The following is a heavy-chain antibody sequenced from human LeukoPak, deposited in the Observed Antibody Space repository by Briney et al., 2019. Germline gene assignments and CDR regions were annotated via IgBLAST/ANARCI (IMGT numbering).Heavy chain of an antibody. CDR2: INHSGST. CDR3: ARDCVRYDSSGYYSCEAGSFDY. J-gene: IGHJ4*02. D-gene: IGHD3-22*01. V-gene: IGHV4-34*01. Sequence: TSSETLSLTCAVYGGSFSGYYWSWIRQPPGKGLEWIGEINHSGSTNYNPSLKSRVTISVDTSKNQFSLKLSSVTAADTAVYYCARDCVRYDSSGYYSCEAGSFDYWGQGTLVTVSS. CDR1: GGSFSGYY.